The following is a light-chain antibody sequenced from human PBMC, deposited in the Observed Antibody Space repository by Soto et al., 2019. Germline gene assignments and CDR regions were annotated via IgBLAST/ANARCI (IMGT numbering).Light chain of an antibody. J-gene: IGKJ2*01. CDR1: QSVSSSY. V-gene: IGKV3-20*01. CDR2: DAS. CDR3: HQYGSLFT. Sequence: EIGLTQSPGTLSLSPEERATLSCRASQSVSSSYLAWYQNKPGQAPRLLIYDASSRATGIPDRVSGSGSGTDFTLTSSSLEPEDVGVYYCHQYGSLFTFGEGTNVEIK.